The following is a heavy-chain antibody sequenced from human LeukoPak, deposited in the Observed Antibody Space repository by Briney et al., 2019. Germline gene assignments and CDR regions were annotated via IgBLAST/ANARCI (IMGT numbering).Heavy chain of an antibody. CDR1: GFTFSDSA. D-gene: IGHD5-24*01. Sequence: GGSLRLSCAASGFTFSDSAIHWVRQASGKGLEWVGRIRCKTKNYATAYAASVEGRFIISRDDSKNMAFLQMNSLKTEDTAVYYCTTDDGYWGQGTLVTVSS. CDR3: TTDDGY. CDR2: IRCKTKNYAT. V-gene: IGHV3-73*01. J-gene: IGHJ4*02.